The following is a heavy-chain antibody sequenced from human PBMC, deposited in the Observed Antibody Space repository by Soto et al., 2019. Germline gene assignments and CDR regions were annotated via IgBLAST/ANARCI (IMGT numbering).Heavy chain of an antibody. CDR1: GFTFSSYS. CDR2: ISSSSSTI. Sequence: GGSLRLSCAASGFTFSSYSMNWVRQAPGKGLEWVSYISSSSSTIYYADSVKGRFTISRDNAKNSLYLQMNSLRDEDTAVYYCARDLRFGIVVVPAASVQGYWGQGTLVTVSS. CDR3: ARDLRFGIVVVPAASVQGY. D-gene: IGHD2-2*01. J-gene: IGHJ4*02. V-gene: IGHV3-48*02.